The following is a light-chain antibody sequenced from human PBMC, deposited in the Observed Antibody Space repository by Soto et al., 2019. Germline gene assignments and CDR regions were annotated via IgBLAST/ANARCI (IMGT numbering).Light chain of an antibody. J-gene: IGKJ5*01. Sequence: DIQMTPSPSSLSASVGDRVTINCRASQSISSYLNWYQQKPGKAPKLLIYAASSLQSGVPSRFSGSGSGTDFTLTISSLQPEDFATYYCQQSYSTHITFGQGTRLEIK. CDR1: QSISSY. V-gene: IGKV1-39*01. CDR2: AAS. CDR3: QQSYSTHIT.